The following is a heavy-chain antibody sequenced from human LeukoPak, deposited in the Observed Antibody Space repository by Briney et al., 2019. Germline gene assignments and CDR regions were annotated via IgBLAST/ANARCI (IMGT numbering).Heavy chain of an antibody. V-gene: IGHV1-18*01. Sequence: ASVKVSCKASGLTFSNYGIIWVRRAPGQGLEWVGWISAYDGNTNYAQKFQGRVTMTTDTSTSTAHMELRSLRYDDTAVYYCARDGRFAAYEPDYWGQGTLVTVSS. CDR1: GLTFSNYG. CDR2: ISAYDGNT. D-gene: IGHD1-26*01. CDR3: ARDGRFAAYEPDY. J-gene: IGHJ4*02.